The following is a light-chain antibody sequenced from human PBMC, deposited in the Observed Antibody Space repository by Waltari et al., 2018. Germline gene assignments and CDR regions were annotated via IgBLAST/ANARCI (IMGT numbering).Light chain of an antibody. CDR3: SSHTSTVPHV. V-gene: IGLV2-8*01. CDR2: EVT. Sequence: QSALTQPPSASGSPGQSVTISCTGTSSDVGAYNYVSWYQQYPAKAPKLMIYEVTKRPSGVPDRFSGSKSGNTASLTISGLQADDEADYYCSSHTSTVPHVFGTGTRVTV. J-gene: IGLJ1*01. CDR1: SSDVGAYNY.